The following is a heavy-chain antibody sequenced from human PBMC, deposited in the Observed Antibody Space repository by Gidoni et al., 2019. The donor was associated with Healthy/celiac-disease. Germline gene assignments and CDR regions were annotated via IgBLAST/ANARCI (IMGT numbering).Heavy chain of an antibody. V-gene: IGHV3-21*01. J-gene: IGHJ4*02. CDR3: ARGFSAMVPFDY. CDR1: GCTLSSYS. D-gene: IGHD5-18*01. Sequence: EVQLVESGGGLVKPGGSLRLYCAAAGCTLSSYSMNWVRKAPGKGLECVSSISSSSSYIYYADSVKGRFTISRDNAKNSLYLQMNSLRAEDTAVYYCARGFSAMVPFDYWGQGTLVTVSS. CDR2: ISSSSSYI.